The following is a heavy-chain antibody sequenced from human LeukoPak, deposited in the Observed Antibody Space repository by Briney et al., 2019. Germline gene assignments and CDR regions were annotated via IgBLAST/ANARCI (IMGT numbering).Heavy chain of an antibody. V-gene: IGHV4-34*01. CDR3: ARAGARGYSYGYPDGAFDI. CDR2: INHSGST. CDR1: GGSFSGYY. Sequence: SETLSLTCAVYGGSFSGYYWSWIRQPPGKGLGWIGEINHSGSTNYNPSLKSRVTISVDTSKNQFSLKLSSVTAADTAVYYCARAGARGYSYGYPDGAFDIWGQGTMVTVSS. J-gene: IGHJ3*02. D-gene: IGHD5-18*01.